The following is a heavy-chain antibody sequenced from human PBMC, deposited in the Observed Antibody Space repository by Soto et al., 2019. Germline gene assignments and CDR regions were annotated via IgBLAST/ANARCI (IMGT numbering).Heavy chain of an antibody. CDR1: GFTFSSYA. CDR2: IWHDGSNE. V-gene: IGHV3-33*01. CDR3: ARGTPSYGMDV. Sequence: GGSLRLSCAASGFTFSSYAMQWVRQAPGKWLEWVAVIWHDGSNEFYADSVKGRFTISRDNSKNTLYLQMNSLRAEDTAVYYCARGTPSYGMDVWGQGXTVTVYS. J-gene: IGHJ6*02. D-gene: IGHD1-1*01.